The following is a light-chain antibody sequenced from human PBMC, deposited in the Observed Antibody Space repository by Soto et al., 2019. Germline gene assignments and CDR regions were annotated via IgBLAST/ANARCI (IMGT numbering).Light chain of an antibody. Sequence: DIQLTQSPSFLSASVGARVTITCRASQGISSFLAWYQQKPGKAPNLLISAASTLRTGVPSRFSGSGSGTEFTLTISSLQPEDLATYYCQHLITYPLTVGGGTKVEI. J-gene: IGKJ4*01. CDR1: QGISSF. V-gene: IGKV1-9*01. CDR2: AAS. CDR3: QHLITYPLT.